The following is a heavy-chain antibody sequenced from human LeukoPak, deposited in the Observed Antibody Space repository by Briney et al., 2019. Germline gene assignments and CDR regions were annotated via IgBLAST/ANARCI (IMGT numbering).Heavy chain of an antibody. CDR1: GYTLTELS. CDR3: ATTSLLERRHYFDY. Sequence: GASVRVSCKVSGYTLTELSMHWVRQAPGKGLEWMGGFDPEDGETIYAQKFQGRVTMTEDTSTDTAYMELSSLRSEDTAVYYCATTSLLERRHYFDYWGQGTLVTVSS. D-gene: IGHD1-1*01. J-gene: IGHJ4*02. V-gene: IGHV1-24*01. CDR2: FDPEDGET.